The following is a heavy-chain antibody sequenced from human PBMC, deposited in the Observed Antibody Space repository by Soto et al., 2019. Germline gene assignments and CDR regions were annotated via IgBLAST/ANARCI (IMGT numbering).Heavy chain of an antibody. J-gene: IGHJ6*02. Sequence: PGGSLRLSCAASGFTFSSYAMHWVRQAPGKGLEWVAVISYDGSNKYYADSVKGRFTISRDNSKNTLYLQMNSLRAEETAVYYCARGTSFPIPRIVVVPAAIYYYGMDVWGQGTTVTV. V-gene: IGHV3-30-3*01. CDR3: ARGTSFPIPRIVVVPAAIYYYGMDV. D-gene: IGHD2-2*01. CDR1: GFTFSSYA. CDR2: ISYDGSNK.